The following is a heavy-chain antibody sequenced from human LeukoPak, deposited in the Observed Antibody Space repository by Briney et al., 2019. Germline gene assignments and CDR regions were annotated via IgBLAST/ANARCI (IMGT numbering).Heavy chain of an antibody. Sequence: ASVKVSCKASGYTFTSYDINWVQQATGQGLEWMGWMNPNSGNTGYAQKFQGRVTMTRNTSISTAYMELSSLRSEDTAVYYCARGLVSSSWLRGLDAFDIWGQGTMVTVSS. V-gene: IGHV1-8*01. CDR2: MNPNSGNT. CDR3: ARGLVSSSWLRGLDAFDI. J-gene: IGHJ3*02. D-gene: IGHD6-13*01. CDR1: GYTFTSYD.